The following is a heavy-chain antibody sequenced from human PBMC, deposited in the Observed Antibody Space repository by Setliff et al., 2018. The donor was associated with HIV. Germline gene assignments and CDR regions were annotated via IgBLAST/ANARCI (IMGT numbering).Heavy chain of an antibody. CDR1: GFTLSSYW. CDR3: VRDRSDYLDFLTTNFDY. CDR2: IKQDGTAT. Sequence: PGGSLRLSCAASGFTLSSYWMSWVRQAPGKGLEWVANIKQDGTATNYVDSVKGRFTISRDNAKNSLYLQMNSLRAEDTAVYFCVRDRSDYLDFLTTNFDYWGQGTLVTVSS. D-gene: IGHD3-9*01. J-gene: IGHJ4*02. V-gene: IGHV3-7*01.